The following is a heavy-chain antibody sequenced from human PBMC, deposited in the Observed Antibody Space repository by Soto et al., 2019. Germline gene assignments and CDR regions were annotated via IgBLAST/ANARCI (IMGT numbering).Heavy chain of an antibody. D-gene: IGHD4-17*01. CDR3: ARATSTVVTALNFDY. J-gene: IGHJ4*02. V-gene: IGHV3-30-3*01. CDR1: GFTFSSYA. Sequence: VGSLRLSCAASGFTFSSYAMHWVRQAPGKGLEWVAVISYDGSNKYYADSVKGRFTISRDNSKNTLYLQMNSLRAEDTAVYYCARATSTVVTALNFDYWGQGTLVTVSS. CDR2: ISYDGSNK.